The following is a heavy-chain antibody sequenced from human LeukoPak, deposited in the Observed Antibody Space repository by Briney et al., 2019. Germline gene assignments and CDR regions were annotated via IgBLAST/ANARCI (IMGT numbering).Heavy chain of an antibody. CDR2: INPNSGGT. CDR1: GYTFTRYY. Sequence: GAPVKVSCKASGYTFTRYYMHWVRQAPGQGLEWMGWINPNSGGTNYAQKFQGWVTMTRDTSISTAYMELSRLRSDDTAVYYCARGPKTQRITMVRGVIFNWFDPWGQGTLVTVSS. V-gene: IGHV1-2*04. J-gene: IGHJ5*02. CDR3: ARGPKTQRITMVRGVIFNWFDP. D-gene: IGHD3-10*01.